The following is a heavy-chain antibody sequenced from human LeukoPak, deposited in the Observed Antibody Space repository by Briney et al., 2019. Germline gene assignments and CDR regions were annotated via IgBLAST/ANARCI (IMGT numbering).Heavy chain of an antibody. CDR2: MNPNSGGT. V-gene: IGHV1-2*02. CDR3: ARAQSVVAATGDFDY. Sequence: GASVKVSCKASGYTFTGYYMHWVRQAPGQGLEWMGWMNPNSGGTNYAQKFQGRVTMTRDTSISTAYMELSRLRSDATAVYYCARAQSVVAATGDFDYWGQGTLVTVSS. D-gene: IGHD2-15*01. J-gene: IGHJ4*02. CDR1: GYTFTGYY.